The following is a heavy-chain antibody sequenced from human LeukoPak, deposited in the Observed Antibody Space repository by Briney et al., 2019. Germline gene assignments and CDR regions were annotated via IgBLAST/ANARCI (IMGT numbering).Heavy chain of an antibody. CDR3: TTGSPFLLEWFH. V-gene: IGHV3-15*01. D-gene: IGHD3-3*01. Sequence: PGGSLRLSCVASGFTFSAAWMNWVRQAPGKGPEWLARIISRSDGGTIDYAAPVKGRFTISRDDSKDTLYLQMNSLKTEDTAVYYCTTGSPFLLEWFHWGPGTLVTVSS. J-gene: IGHJ4*02. CDR2: IISRSDGGTI. CDR1: GFTFSAAW.